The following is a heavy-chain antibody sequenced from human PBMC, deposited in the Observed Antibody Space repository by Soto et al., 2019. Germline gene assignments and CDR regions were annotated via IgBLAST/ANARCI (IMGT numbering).Heavy chain of an antibody. CDR1: GGTLSSYA. CDR2: IIPIFGTA. CDR3: ARENVTIFGVVSYYYGMDV. J-gene: IGHJ6*02. V-gene: IGHV1-69*01. D-gene: IGHD3-3*01. Sequence: QVQLVQSGAEVQKPGSSVKVSCKASGGTLSSYAISWVRQAPGQGLEWMGGIIPIFGTANYAQKFHGRVTITADESTSTAHMELSSLRSEVTADYYFARENVTIFGVVSYYYGMDVWGQGTPGTVSS.